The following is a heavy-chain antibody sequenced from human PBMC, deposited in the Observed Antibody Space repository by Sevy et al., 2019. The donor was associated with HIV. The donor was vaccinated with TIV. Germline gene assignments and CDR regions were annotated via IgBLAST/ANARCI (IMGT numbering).Heavy chain of an antibody. J-gene: IGHJ4*02. Sequence: GGSLRLSCAASGFTFSGYSMNWVRQAPGKGLEWVSSITSSSSYIYYADSLKGRFTISRDNAKNSLYLQMNSLRAEDTAVYDVARGGGRGLYYYDSSAYLYWGQGTLVTVSS. CDR2: ITSSSSYI. CDR3: ARGGGRGLYYYDSSAYLY. D-gene: IGHD3-22*01. V-gene: IGHV3-21*01. CDR1: GFTFSGYS.